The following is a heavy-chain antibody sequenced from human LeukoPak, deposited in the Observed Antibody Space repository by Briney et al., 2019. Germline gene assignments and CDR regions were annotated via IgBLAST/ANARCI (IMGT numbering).Heavy chain of an antibody. J-gene: IGHJ4*02. CDR1: GFTFSSYW. V-gene: IGHV3-74*01. D-gene: IGHD1-14*01. CDR3: ARGTGDGVFDY. Sequence: GGSLRLSCAASGFTFSSYWMHWVRQAPGKGLVWVSRINSDGSSISYADSVKGRLTISRDNAKNTLYLQMNSLRAEDTAVYYCARGTGDGVFDYWGQGTLVTVSS. CDR2: INSDGSSI.